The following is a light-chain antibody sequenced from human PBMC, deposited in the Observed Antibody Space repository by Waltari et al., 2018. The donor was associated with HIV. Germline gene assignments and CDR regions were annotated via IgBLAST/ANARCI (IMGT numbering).Light chain of an antibody. J-gene: IGKJ2*01. CDR3: QQAYSAPYT. CDR1: QSITPY. CDR2: AVS. Sequence: IQMTQSSSSLSASVGDSVTITCRASQSITPYFNWYQQKPGKAPKLLIFAVSTLQGGVPSRFSGSGSGTDFTLTINNLQPEDFATYYCQQAYSAPYTFGLGTKLEIK. V-gene: IGKV1-39*01.